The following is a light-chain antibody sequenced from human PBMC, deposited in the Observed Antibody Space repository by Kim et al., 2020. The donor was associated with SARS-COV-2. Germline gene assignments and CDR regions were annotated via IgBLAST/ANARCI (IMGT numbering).Light chain of an antibody. CDR2: KAS. V-gene: IGKV1-5*03. CDR3: QHYNTYRT. Sequence: DIQMTQSPSTLSASVGDRVTITCRASQSVSTWLAWYQQKQGKAPKLLIYKASSLETGVPSRFSGSGSGTEFNLTISSLEPDDFATYYCQHYNTYRTFGPGTKVDIK. CDR1: QSVSTW. J-gene: IGKJ1*01.